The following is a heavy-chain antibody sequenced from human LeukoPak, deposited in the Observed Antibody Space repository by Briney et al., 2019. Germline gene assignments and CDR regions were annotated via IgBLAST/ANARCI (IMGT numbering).Heavy chain of an antibody. V-gene: IGHV3-9*01. J-gene: IGHJ3*02. Sequence: GKSLRLSCAASGFTFDDHAMHWDRQAPGKGLEWVSGISWNSGSIGYADSVKGRFTISRDNAKNSLYLQMNSLRAEDTALYYCAKDIGAAAYYAFDIWGQGTMVTVSS. CDR3: AKDIGAAAYYAFDI. CDR1: GFTFDDHA. CDR2: ISWNSGSI. D-gene: IGHD6-13*01.